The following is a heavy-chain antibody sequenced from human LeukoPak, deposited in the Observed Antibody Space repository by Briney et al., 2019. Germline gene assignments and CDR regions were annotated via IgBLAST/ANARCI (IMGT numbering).Heavy chain of an antibody. CDR3: ARASGGNSGSNY. CDR1: GFTFSSYW. CDR2: INSDGSST. V-gene: IGHV3-74*01. D-gene: IGHD4-23*01. Sequence: PGGSLRLSCAASGFTFSSYWMHWVRQAPGKGLVWVSRINSDGSSTSYVDSVKGRFTISRDNAKNTLYLQINSLRAEDTAVYYCARASGGNSGSNYWGQGTLVTISS. J-gene: IGHJ4*02.